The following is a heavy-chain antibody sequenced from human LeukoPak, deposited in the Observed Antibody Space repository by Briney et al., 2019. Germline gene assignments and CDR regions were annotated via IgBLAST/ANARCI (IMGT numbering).Heavy chain of an antibody. D-gene: IGHD4-17*01. CDR1: GGSIRSYY. CDR3: ARVHPYGDSFDY. Sequence: PSETLSLTCTVSGGSIRSYYWSWIRQPPGKGLEWIGYIFYSGGANYNPSLKSRVTISVDTSKNQFSLKLTSVTATDTAVYFCARVHPYGDSFDYWGQGTLVTVSS. J-gene: IGHJ4*02. V-gene: IGHV4-59*01. CDR2: IFYSGGA.